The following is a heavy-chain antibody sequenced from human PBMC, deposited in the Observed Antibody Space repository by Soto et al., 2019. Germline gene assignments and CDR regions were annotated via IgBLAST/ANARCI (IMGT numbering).Heavy chain of an antibody. J-gene: IGHJ6*02. CDR3: ARDLRFRGFYGMDV. CDR2: IYYSGST. V-gene: IGHV4-31*03. CDR1: GGSISSGGYY. D-gene: IGHD3-10*01. Sequence: LSLTCTVSGGSISSGGYYWSWIRQHPGKGLEWIGYIYYSGSTYYNPSLKSRVTISVDTSKNQFSLKLSSVTAADTAVYYCARDLRFRGFYGMDVWGQGTTVTVSS.